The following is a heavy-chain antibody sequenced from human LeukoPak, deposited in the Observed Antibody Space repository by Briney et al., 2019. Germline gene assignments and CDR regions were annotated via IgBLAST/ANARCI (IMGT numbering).Heavy chain of an antibody. D-gene: IGHD6-13*01. CDR2: IYASGST. J-gene: IGHJ4*02. Sequence: SEALSLTCLVSGDSISIDYWNWIRQPPGKGLEWIGYIYASGSTDYNPSLKSRVTISVDTSKNQFSLRLSSVTAADTAVYYCARHNSSWYYFDYWGQGTLVTVSS. CDR3: ARHNSSWYYFDY. V-gene: IGHV4-59*08. CDR1: GDSISIDY.